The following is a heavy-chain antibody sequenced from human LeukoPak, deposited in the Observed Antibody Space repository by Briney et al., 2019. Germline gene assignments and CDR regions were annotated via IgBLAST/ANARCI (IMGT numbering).Heavy chain of an antibody. Sequence: GESLKISCKGSGYIFTNNWIGWARQMPGKGLEWMGLIYPDDSDTRYTPSFQGQVTISVDKSISTAYLQWSSLKASDTAMYYCARLLYGGNYFDYWGQGTLVTVSS. CDR3: ARLLYGGNYFDY. CDR1: GYIFTNNW. CDR2: IYPDDSDT. D-gene: IGHD4-23*01. V-gene: IGHV5-51*01. J-gene: IGHJ4*02.